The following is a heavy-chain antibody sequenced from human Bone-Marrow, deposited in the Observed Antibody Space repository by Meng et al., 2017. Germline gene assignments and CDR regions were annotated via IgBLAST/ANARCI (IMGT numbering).Heavy chain of an antibody. CDR3: ASGPQYSGSPKY. Sequence: GESLKISCAASGFTFSSYAMSWVRQAPGKGLEWVSYISSSGSTIYYADSVKGRFTISRDNAKNSLYLQMGSLRVEDTAVYYCASGPQYSGSPKYWGQGTLVTVSS. V-gene: IGHV3-48*03. J-gene: IGHJ4*02. CDR1: GFTFSSYA. D-gene: IGHD1-26*01. CDR2: ISSSGSTI.